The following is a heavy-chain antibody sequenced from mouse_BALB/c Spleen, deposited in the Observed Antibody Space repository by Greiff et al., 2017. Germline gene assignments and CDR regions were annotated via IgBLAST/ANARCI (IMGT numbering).Heavy chain of an antibody. V-gene: IGHV1-7*01. J-gene: IGHJ3*01. CDR3: ARFLRAY. Sequence: VHLQQSGAELAKPGASMKMSCKASGYTFTSYCMHWVKQRPGQGLEWIGYINPSTGYTEYNQKFKDKATLTADKSSSTAYMQLSSLTSEDSAVYYCARFLRAYWGQGTLVTVSA. CDR2: INPSTGYT. CDR1: GYTFTSYC. D-gene: IGHD1-1*01.